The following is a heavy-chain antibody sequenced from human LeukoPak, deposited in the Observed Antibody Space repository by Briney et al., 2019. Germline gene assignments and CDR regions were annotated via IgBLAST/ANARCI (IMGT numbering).Heavy chain of an antibody. Sequence: GGSLRLSCAASGITFSRFWMHWVRQAPGKGLVWVSRINTDGSITSYADSVKGRFTISRDNAKNTLYLQMNSLRAEDTAVYYCLRVYTSSLGGYWGQGTLVTVSS. V-gene: IGHV3-74*01. CDR2: INTDGSIT. CDR3: LRVYTSSLGGY. D-gene: IGHD6-6*01. J-gene: IGHJ4*02. CDR1: GITFSRFW.